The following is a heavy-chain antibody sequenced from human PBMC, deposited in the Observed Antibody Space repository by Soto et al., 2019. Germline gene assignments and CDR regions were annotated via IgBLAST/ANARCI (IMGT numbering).Heavy chain of an antibody. CDR2: ISYSGNT. D-gene: IGHD2-2*02. CDR1: VGSISNFY. CDR3: ARAPMVLYRSYFQS. J-gene: IGHJ4*02. V-gene: IGHV4-59*01. Sequence: PSETLSLTCTFSVGSISNFYWSWIRHPPGKGLEWIGYISYSGNTNYNPSLKSRVSISVDTSKNQLSLNLTSVTAADTAVYYCARAPMVLYRSYFQSWGQRTPGNVSS.